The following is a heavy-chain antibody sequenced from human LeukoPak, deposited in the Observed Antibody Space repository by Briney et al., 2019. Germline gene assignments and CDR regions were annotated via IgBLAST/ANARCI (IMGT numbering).Heavy chain of an antibody. D-gene: IGHD5-12*01. Sequence: GGSLRLSCAASGFTFSNYAMTWVRQAPGKGLEWVSAISGSGGSTYYADSVKGRFTISRDNSKNTLYLQMNSLRAEDTAVYYCAKSIRDIVAAIDYWGQGTLVTVSS. CDR2: ISGSGGST. CDR1: GFTFSNYA. V-gene: IGHV3-23*01. J-gene: IGHJ4*02. CDR3: AKSIRDIVAAIDY.